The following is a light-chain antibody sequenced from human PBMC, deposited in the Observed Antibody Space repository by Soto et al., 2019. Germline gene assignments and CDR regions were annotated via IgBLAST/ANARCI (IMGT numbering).Light chain of an antibody. CDR1: QDIENY. V-gene: IGKV1-33*01. CDR3: QQYDNLALT. J-gene: IGKJ2*01. Sequence: DIQLTQSPSSLSASVGDRVTITCQASQDIENYLNWYQQKPGKAPRVLIYGASNLEKGVASRFSGSGSGTDFIFTISSLQPEDIGTYYCQQYDNLALTFGQGTKVDIK. CDR2: GAS.